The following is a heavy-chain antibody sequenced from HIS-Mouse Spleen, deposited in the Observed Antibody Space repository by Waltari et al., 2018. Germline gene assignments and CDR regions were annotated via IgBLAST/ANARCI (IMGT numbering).Heavy chain of an antibody. CDR1: GFTFSSYS. J-gene: IGHJ4*02. CDR2: ISSSSSTI. CDR3: ARGASGSYYLVSVSDY. D-gene: IGHD1-26*01. V-gene: IGHV3-48*01. Sequence: EVQLVESGGGLVQPGGSLILSCAASGFTFSSYSMNWVRQAPGKGRGWVSYISSSSSTIYYADSVKGRFTISRDNAKNSLYLQMNSLRAEDTAVYYCARGASGSYYLVSVSDYWGQGTLVTVSS.